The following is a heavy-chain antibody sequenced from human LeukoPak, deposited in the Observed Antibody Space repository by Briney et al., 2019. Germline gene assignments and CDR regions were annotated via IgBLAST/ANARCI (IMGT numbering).Heavy chain of an antibody. CDR1: GGSFSGYY. Sequence: SETLSLTCAVYGGSFSGYYWSWIRQPPGEGLEWIGEINHSGSTNYNPSLKSRVTISVDTSKNQFSLKLSSVTAADTAVYYCARLSYDSSGYYYYFDYWGQGTLVTVSS. J-gene: IGHJ4*02. CDR3: ARLSYDSSGYYYYFDY. V-gene: IGHV4-34*01. CDR2: INHSGST. D-gene: IGHD3-22*01.